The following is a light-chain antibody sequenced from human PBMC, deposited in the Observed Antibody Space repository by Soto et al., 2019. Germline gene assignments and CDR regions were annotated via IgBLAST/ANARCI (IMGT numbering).Light chain of an antibody. CDR2: EDS. V-gene: IGLV2-23*01. CDR1: SSDVGSYNL. Sequence: QSVLTQPASVSGSPGQSITISCTGTSSDVGSYNLVSWYQQHPGKAPKVLIYEDSKRPSGVSDHFSASKSGNTASLTISGLQADDEADYYCCSYAGSSTLLFGGGTKLPVL. CDR3: CSYAGSSTLL. J-gene: IGLJ3*02.